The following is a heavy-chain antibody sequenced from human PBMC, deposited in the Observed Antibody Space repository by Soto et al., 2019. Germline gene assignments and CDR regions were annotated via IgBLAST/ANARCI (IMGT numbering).Heavy chain of an antibody. V-gene: IGHV1-8*01. CDR1: GYTFTSYD. D-gene: IGHD2-2*01. CDR3: ARGNRGFVLVPAAMRNYYYGMDV. J-gene: IGHJ6*02. Sequence: QVQLVQSGAEVKKPGASVKVSCKASGYTFTSYDINWVRQATGQGLEWMGWMNPNSGNTGYAQKFQGRVTMTRNTSISTAYMELSSLRSEDTAVYYCARGNRGFVLVPAAMRNYYYGMDVWGQGTTVTVSS. CDR2: MNPNSGNT.